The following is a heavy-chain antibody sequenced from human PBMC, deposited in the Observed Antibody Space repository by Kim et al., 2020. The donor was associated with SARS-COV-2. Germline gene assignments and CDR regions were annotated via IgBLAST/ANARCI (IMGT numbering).Heavy chain of an antibody. D-gene: IGHD6-13*01. Sequence: VKSRFTISRDNSKNTLYLQMNSLRAEDTAVYYCAKDIDSSSWYTTHYFDYWGQGTLVTVSS. V-gene: IGHV3-30*02. CDR3: AKDIDSSSWYTTHYFDY. J-gene: IGHJ4*02.